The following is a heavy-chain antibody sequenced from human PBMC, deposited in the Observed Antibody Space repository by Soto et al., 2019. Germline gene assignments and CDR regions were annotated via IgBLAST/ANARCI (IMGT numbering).Heavy chain of an antibody. D-gene: IGHD6-6*01. V-gene: IGHV1-69*13. Sequence: GASVKVSCKASGGTFCSYAISWVRQAPGQGLEWMGGIIPIFGTANYAQKFQGRVTITADESTSTAYMELSSLRSEDTAVYYCARDLGSSGYFDYWGQGTLVTVSS. CDR2: IIPIFGTA. J-gene: IGHJ4*02. CDR1: GGTFCSYA. CDR3: ARDLGSSGYFDY.